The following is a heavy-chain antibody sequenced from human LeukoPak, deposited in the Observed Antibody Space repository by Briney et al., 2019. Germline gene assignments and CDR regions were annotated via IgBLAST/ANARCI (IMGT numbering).Heavy chain of an antibody. Sequence: GGSLRLSCAASGFTFSSYAMHWVRQAPGKGLEYVSAISSNGGSKYYANSVKGRLTISRDNSKNTLYLQMGSLRAEDMAVYYCARTNYYDSSGYYSAPPFDYWGQGTLVTVSS. CDR1: GFTFSSYA. V-gene: IGHV3-64*01. D-gene: IGHD3-22*01. CDR3: ARTNYYDSSGYYSAPPFDY. CDR2: ISSNGGSK. J-gene: IGHJ4*02.